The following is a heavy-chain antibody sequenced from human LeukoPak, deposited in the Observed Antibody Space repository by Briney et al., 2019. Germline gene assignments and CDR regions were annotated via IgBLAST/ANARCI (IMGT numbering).Heavy chain of an antibody. CDR2: ISSSGSTI. V-gene: IGHV3-11*01. J-gene: IGHJ4*02. CDR1: GFTFSHHW. CDR3: AGEYYDILTGYRPFDY. D-gene: IGHD3-9*01. Sequence: GGSLRLSCAGSGFTFSHHWMSWARQAPGKGLEWVSYISSSGSTIYYADSVKGRFTISRDNAKNSLYLQMNSLRAEDTAVYYCAGEYYDILTGYRPFDYWGQGTLVTVSS.